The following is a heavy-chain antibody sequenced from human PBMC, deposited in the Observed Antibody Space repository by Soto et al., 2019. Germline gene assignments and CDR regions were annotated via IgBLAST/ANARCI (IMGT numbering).Heavy chain of an antibody. CDR3: ARDRLSSGWPPGAYYYYGMDV. CDR2: INPNSGGT. Sequence: ASVKVSCKASGYTFTGYYMHWVRQAPGQGLEWMGWINPNSGGTNYAQKFQGWVTMTRDTSISTAYMELSRLRSDDTAVYYCARDRLSSGWPPGAYYYYGMDVWGQGTTVTVSS. V-gene: IGHV1-2*04. J-gene: IGHJ6*02. CDR1: GYTFTGYY. D-gene: IGHD6-19*01.